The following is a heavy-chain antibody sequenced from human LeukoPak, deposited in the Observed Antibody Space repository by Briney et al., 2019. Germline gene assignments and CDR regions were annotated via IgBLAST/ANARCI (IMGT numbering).Heavy chain of an antibody. D-gene: IGHD4-11*01. CDR3: ARGDYGNQRSNNWFDP. V-gene: IGHV4-34*01. CDR2: ISHSGST. J-gene: IGHJ5*02. Sequence: SETLSLTXAVYGESFRAYYWTWLRQPPGKGLEWIGEISHSGSTNYNPSLKRRVTISVDTSKNQFSLRLSSVTAADTAVYYCARGDYGNQRSNNWFDPWGQGTLVTVSS. CDR1: GESFRAYY.